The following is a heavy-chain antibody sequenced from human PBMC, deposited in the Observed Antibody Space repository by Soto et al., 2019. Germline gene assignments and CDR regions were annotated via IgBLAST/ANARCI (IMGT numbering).Heavy chain of an antibody. J-gene: IGHJ4*02. D-gene: IGHD3-22*01. CDR1: GFTFSSYS. Sequence: GGSLRFSCAASGFTFSSYSMNWVRQAPGKGLEWVSSISSSSNYKDYADSVKGRSTISRDKDKNSLYLQMNSLRSEERTLYYCAILSRYDSAVWGQGTMVTVSS. CDR2: ISSSSNYK. V-gene: IGHV3-21*01. CDR3: AILSRYDSAV.